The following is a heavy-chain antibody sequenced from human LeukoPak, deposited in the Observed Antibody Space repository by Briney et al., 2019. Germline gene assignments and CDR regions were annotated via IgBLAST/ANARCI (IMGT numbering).Heavy chain of an antibody. CDR1: GASISRSNYY. Sequence: SQTLSLTCAVSGASISRSNYYWTWIRQRPGKGLEWVASISYSGTTYYNPSLKSRITMSADTSKNQFSLDLTSVTAADTAVYYCARGTMTTVTYYFDYWGQGTLVTVSS. CDR3: ARGTMTTVTYYFDY. V-gene: IGHV4-31*11. CDR2: ISYSGTT. D-gene: IGHD4-17*01. J-gene: IGHJ4*02.